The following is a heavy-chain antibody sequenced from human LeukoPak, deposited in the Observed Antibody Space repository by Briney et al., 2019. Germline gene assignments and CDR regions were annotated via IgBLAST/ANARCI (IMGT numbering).Heavy chain of an antibody. D-gene: IGHD4-17*01. CDR2: ISWNSGSI. Sequence: GGSLRLSCAASGFTFDDYAMHWVRQAPGKGLEWVSGISWNSGSIGYADSVKGRFTISRDNAKNSLYLQMNSLRAEDTALYYCAKDRDYGDYVEYFDLWGRGTLVTVSS. V-gene: IGHV3-9*01. CDR3: AKDRDYGDYVEYFDL. CDR1: GFTFDDYA. J-gene: IGHJ2*01.